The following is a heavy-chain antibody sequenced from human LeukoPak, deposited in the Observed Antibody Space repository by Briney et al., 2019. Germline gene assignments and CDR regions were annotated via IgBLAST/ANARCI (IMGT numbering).Heavy chain of an antibody. D-gene: IGHD3-10*01. J-gene: IGHJ4*02. CDR3: ARDSTMVRGNGAIDY. CDR1: GFTVSSNY. CDR2: IYSGGST. V-gene: IGHV3-66*01. Sequence: GGSLRLSCAASGFTVSSNYMSWVRQAPGKGLEWVSVIYSGGSTYYADSVKGRFTISRDNSKNTLYLQMNSLRAEDTAVYYCARDSTMVRGNGAIDYWGQGTLGTVSS.